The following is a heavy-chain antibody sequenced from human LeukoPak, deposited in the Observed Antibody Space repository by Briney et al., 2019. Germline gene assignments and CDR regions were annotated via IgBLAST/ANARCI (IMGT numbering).Heavy chain of an antibody. CDR1: GYSISSGYY. CDR2: IYHSGTT. Sequence: PSETLSLTCTVSGYSISSGYYWGWIRQPPGKGLEWIGSIYHSGTTYYNPSLKSRVTISVDTSKNQFSLKLSSVTAADTAVYYCARGWPTYYYYYMDVWGKGTTVTISS. CDR3: ARGWPTYYYYYMDV. D-gene: IGHD6-13*01. V-gene: IGHV4-38-2*02. J-gene: IGHJ6*03.